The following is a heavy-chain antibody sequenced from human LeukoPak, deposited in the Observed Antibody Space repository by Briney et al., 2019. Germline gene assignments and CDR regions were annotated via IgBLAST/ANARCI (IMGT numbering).Heavy chain of an antibody. CDR2: INRSGST. D-gene: IGHD4-11*01. J-gene: IGHJ6*02. Sequence: PSETLSFTCAVYGGSFSGYYWSWIRQPPGKGLEWIGEINRSGSTNYNPSLKSRVTISVDTSKNQFSLKLSFVTAADTAVYYCARAYRNYPRSLPYYYYYGMDVWGQGTTVTVSS. V-gene: IGHV4-34*01. CDR1: GGSFSGYY. CDR3: ARAYRNYPRSLPYYYYYGMDV.